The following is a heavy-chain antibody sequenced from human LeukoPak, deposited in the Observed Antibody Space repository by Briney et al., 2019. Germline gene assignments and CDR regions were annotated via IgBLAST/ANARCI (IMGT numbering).Heavy chain of an antibody. V-gene: IGHV7-4-1*02. CDR3: ARDNYCGSGSSSPH. D-gene: IGHD3-10*01. Sequence: ASVKVSCKASGYTFTSYAMNWVRQAPGQGLEWMGWINTNTGNPTYAPGFTGRFVFSLDTSVSTAYLQISSLKAEDTAVYYCARDNYCGSGSSSPHWGQGTLVTVSS. J-gene: IGHJ4*02. CDR2: INTNTGNP. CDR1: GYTFTSYA.